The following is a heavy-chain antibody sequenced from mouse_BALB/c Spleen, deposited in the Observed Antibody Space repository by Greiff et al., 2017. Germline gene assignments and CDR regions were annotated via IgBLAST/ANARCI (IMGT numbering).Heavy chain of an antibody. CDR2: IDPSDSET. J-gene: IGHJ3*01. CDR3: ARSGYDYSWFAY. V-gene: IGHV1S126*01. D-gene: IGHD2-4*01. CDR1: GYSFTSYW. Sequence: QVQLKESGPQLVRPGASVKISCTVSGYSFTSYWMHWVKQRPGQGLEWIGMIDPSDSETRLNQKFKDKATLTVDKSSSTAYMQLSSPTSEDSAVYYCARSGYDYSWFAYWGQGTLVTVSA.